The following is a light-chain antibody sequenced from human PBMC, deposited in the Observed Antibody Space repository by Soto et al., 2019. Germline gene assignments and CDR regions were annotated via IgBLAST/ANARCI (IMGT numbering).Light chain of an antibody. J-gene: IGKJ3*01. V-gene: IGKV3-20*01. Sequence: EIVLTHSPGTLALSPGERATLSCMASQSVSSSYLAWYQQKPGQAPRLLIYGASSRATGIPDRFSGSGSGTDFTLTISRLETEDFAVYSRQQYGSSRFTFGTGTKVDIK. CDR2: GAS. CDR1: QSVSSSY. CDR3: QQYGSSRFT.